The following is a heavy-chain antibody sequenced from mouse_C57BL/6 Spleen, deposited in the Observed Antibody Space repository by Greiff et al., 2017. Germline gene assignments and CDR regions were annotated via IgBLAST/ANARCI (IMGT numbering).Heavy chain of an antibody. Sequence: VQLQQSGAELVRPGTSVKLSCKASGYTFTSYWMHWVKQRPGQGLEWIGVIDPSDSYTNYNQKFKGKATLTVDTSSSTAYMQLSSLTSEDSAVYYCARSGGYDDYYAMDYWGQGTSVTVSS. V-gene: IGHV1-59*01. D-gene: IGHD2-2*01. J-gene: IGHJ4*01. CDR1: GYTFTSYW. CDR3: ARSGGYDDYYAMDY. CDR2: IDPSDSYT.